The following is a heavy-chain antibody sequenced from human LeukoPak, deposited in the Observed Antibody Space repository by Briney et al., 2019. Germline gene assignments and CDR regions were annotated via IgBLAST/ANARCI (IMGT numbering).Heavy chain of an antibody. CDR1: GGSISSGGYY. CDR3: ARDPIGPYSTSSYGMDV. D-gene: IGHD2-2*01. V-gene: IGHV4-31*03. CDR2: IYYSGST. Sequence: SETLSLTCTVSGGSISSGGYYWSWIRQHPGKGLEWIGYIYYSGSTYYNPSLKSRVTISVDTSKNQFSPKLSSVTAADTAVYYCARDPIGPYSTSSYGMDVWGQGTTVTVSS. J-gene: IGHJ6*02.